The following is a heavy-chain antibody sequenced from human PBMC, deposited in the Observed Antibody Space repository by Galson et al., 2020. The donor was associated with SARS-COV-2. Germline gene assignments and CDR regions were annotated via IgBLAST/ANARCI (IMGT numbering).Heavy chain of an antibody. CDR3: ARGNYDSSGGGYFDY. V-gene: IGHV4-59*13. CDR2: IYYSGST. Sequence: SPTLSLTCTASGGSISSYYCSWNRQPPGKGLEWIGYIYYSGSTNYNPSLKSRVTISVDTSKYQFSLKLSSVTAADTAVYYWARGNYDSSGGGYFDYWGQGTLVTVSS. J-gene: IGHJ4*03. CDR1: GGSISSYY. D-gene: IGHD3-22*01.